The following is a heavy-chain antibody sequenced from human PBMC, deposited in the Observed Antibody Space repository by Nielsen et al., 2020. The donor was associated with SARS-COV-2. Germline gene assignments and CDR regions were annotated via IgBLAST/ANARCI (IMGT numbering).Heavy chain of an antibody. CDR3: AKDLVAVPAAGQWDWFDP. Sequence: GESLKISCTASGFTFSSHWMSWVRQAPGKGLEWVSTISGSGGDTYYADSVKGRFTISRDNSKDTLYLQMNGLRAVDTAVYYCAKDLVAVPAAGQWDWFDPWGQGALVNVSS. V-gene: IGHV3-23*01. CDR1: GFTFSSHW. D-gene: IGHD5-12*01. CDR2: ISGSGGDT. J-gene: IGHJ5*02.